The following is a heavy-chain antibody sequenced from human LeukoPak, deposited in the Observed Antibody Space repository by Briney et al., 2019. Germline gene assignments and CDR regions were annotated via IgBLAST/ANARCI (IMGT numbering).Heavy chain of an antibody. V-gene: IGHV4-59*02. CDR2: IYYSGNT. D-gene: IGHD5-24*01. J-gene: IGHJ4*02. Sequence: SETLSLTCTVSGGSVTGYYLTWIRQTPEKGLEWIGYIYYSGNTSYSPSLKSRVTMSVDGSKNQFSLKLSSVIAADTAVYYCARGGMATIFDVWGQGTLVIVSS. CDR1: GGSVTGYY. CDR3: ARGGMATIFDV.